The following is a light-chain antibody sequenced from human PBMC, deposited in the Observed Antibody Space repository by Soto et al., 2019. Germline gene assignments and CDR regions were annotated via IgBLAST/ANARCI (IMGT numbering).Light chain of an antibody. V-gene: IGLV1-44*01. CDR3: AAWDDSLTGVV. Sequence: QSVLTQPPSASGTPGQRVTISCSGSSSNIGSYTVNWYQQLPGAAPKLLIYINDQRPSGVPDRFSGSKSGTSASLAISGLQSEDAADYYCAAWDDSLTGVVFGGGTKLTVL. CDR1: SSNIGSYT. CDR2: IND. J-gene: IGLJ2*01.